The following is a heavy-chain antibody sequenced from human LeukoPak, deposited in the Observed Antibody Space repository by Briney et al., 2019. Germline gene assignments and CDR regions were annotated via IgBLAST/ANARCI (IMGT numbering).Heavy chain of an antibody. CDR2: ISTDPSNK. Sequence: GRSLTLSCAASGFSFTYFGLHWVRQAPGKGLEWVALISTDPSNKNYADSVKGRFTISRDNAKNSLYLQMNSLRAEDTAVYYCAKDSSSWYGDDYWGQGTLVTVSS. D-gene: IGHD6-13*01. J-gene: IGHJ4*02. CDR1: GFSFTYFG. V-gene: IGHV3-30*18. CDR3: AKDSSSWYGDDY.